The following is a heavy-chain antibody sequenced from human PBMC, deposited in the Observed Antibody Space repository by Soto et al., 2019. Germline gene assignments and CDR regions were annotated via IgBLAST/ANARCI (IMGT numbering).Heavy chain of an antibody. CDR2: FFIGGNT. V-gene: IGHV4-39*01. Sequence: ETLSLTCTVSGGSITGGSISSTTYYWGWMRQPPGKGLEWIASFFIGGNTYYNPSLKSRVTTSVDTSKNQFSLKLSSVTAADTAVYYCARHEKVYYYYGMDVWGQGTTVTVSS. CDR3: ARHEKVYYYYGMDV. CDR1: GGSITGGSISSTTYY. J-gene: IGHJ6*02.